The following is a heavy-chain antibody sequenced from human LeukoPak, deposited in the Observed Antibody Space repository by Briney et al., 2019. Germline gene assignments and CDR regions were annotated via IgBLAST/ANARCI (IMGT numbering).Heavy chain of an antibody. CDR3: AREYRFGKDAVRGVIRWFDP. J-gene: IGHJ5*02. CDR1: RYTFTGYY. CDR2: INPNSGGT. Sequence: ASVNVSCKASRYTFTGYYMHGVRQARGQGLEWMGWINPNSGGTNYAQKFQGRVTMTRDTSISTAYMELSRLRSDDTAVYYCAREYRFGKDAVRGVIRWFDPWGQGTLVTVSS. V-gene: IGHV1-2*02. D-gene: IGHD3-10*01.